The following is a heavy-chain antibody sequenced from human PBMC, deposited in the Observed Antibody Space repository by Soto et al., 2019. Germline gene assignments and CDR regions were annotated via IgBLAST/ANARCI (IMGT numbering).Heavy chain of an antibody. CDR2: FDPEDGET. D-gene: IGHD3-16*01. CDR3: AIGAQLRLGELWSDSFDY. V-gene: IGHV1-24*01. Sequence: ASVKVSCKVSGYTLTELSMHWVRQAPGKGLEWMGGFDPEDGETIYAQKFQGRVTMTEDTSTDTAYMELSSLRSEDTAVYYCAIGAQLRLGELWSDSFDYWGQGTLVTVCS. CDR1: GYTLTELS. J-gene: IGHJ4*02.